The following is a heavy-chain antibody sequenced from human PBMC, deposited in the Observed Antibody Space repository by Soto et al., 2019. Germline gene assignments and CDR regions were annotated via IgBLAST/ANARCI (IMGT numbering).Heavy chain of an antibody. CDR2: IYWDDDK. CDR1: GFSLSTSGVG. V-gene: IGHV2-5*02. Sequence: SGPTLVNPTQTLTLTCTFSGFSLSTSGVGVGWIRQPPGKALEWLALIYWDDDKRYSPSLKSRLTITKDTSKNQVVLTMTNMDPVDTATYYCVTLTGHGGYYYYVMDVWGKGTTVTVSS. D-gene: IGHD3-9*01. CDR3: VTLTGHGGYYYYVMDV. J-gene: IGHJ6*04.